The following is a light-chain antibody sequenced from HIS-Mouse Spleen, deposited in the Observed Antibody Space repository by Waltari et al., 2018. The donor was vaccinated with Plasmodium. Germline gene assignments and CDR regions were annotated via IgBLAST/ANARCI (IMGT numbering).Light chain of an antibody. J-gene: IGLJ1*01. Sequence: SYELTQPPSVSVSPGQTARITCSGDALPKQYAYWYQQKQGQAPVLVIYKESERLSRIPARFSGSSSVTTVTLTISGVQAEDEADYYCQSADSSGTYVFGTGTKVTVL. CDR1: ALPKQY. CDR2: KES. CDR3: QSADSSGTYV. V-gene: IGLV3-25*03.